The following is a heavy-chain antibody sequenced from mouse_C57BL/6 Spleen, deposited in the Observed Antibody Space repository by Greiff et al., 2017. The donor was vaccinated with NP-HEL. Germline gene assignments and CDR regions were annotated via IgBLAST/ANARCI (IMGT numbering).Heavy chain of an antibody. CDR3: ASRVSY. V-gene: IGHV5-6*02. J-gene: IGHJ3*01. CDR2: ISSGGSYT. Sequence: EVKLVESGGDLVKPGGSLKLSCAASGFTFSSYGMSWVRQTPDKRLEWVATISSGGSYTYYPDSVKGRFTISRDNAKNTLYLQMSSLKSEDTAMYYCASRVSYWGQGTLVTVSA. CDR1: GFTFSSYG.